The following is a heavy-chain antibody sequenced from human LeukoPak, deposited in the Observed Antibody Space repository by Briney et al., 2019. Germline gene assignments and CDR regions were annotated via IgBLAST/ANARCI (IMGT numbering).Heavy chain of an antibody. J-gene: IGHJ4*02. V-gene: IGHV4-61*02. D-gene: IGHD1-26*01. CDR3: AAVTRELLFDY. CDR2: IYTSGST. Sequence: SETLSLTCTVSGGSISSGSYYWSWIRQPAGKGLEWIGRIYTSGSTNYNPSLKSRVTISVDTSKNQFSLKLSSVTAADTAVYYCAAVTRELLFDYWGQGILVTVSS. CDR1: GGSISSGSYY.